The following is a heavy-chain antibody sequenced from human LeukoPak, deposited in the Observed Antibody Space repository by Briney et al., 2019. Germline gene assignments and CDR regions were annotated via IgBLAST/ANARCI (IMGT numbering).Heavy chain of an antibody. J-gene: IGHJ4*02. D-gene: IGHD2-15*01. CDR1: GGTFSSYA. CDR2: IIPIFGTA. V-gene: IGHV1-69*06. Sequence: ASVKVSCKASGGTFSSYAISWVRQAPGQGLEWMGGIIPIFGTANYARKFQGRVTITADKSTGTAYMELSSLRAEDTAVYFCAKVDCSGGSCYSEEDYWGQGTLVTVSS. CDR3: AKVDCSGGSCYSEEDY.